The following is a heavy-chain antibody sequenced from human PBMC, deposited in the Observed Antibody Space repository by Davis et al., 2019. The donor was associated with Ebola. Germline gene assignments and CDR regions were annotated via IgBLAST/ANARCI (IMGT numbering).Heavy chain of an antibody. V-gene: IGHV1-69*13. J-gene: IGHJ6*02. CDR3: ARAGSSQLYYYYGMDV. Sequence: SVPVSCKASGGTFSSYAISWVRQAPGHGLEWMGGIIPIFGTANYAQKFQGRVTITADESTGTAYMELSSLRSEDTAVYYCARAGSSQLYYYYGMDVWGQGTTVTVSS. CDR2: IIPIFGTA. D-gene: IGHD6-13*01. CDR1: GGTFSSYA.